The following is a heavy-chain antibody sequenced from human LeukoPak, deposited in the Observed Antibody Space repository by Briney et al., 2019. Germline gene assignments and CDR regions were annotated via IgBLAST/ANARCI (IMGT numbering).Heavy chain of an antibody. Sequence: GASVKVSCKASGFTFNSAAVQWVRQTRAQGLEWIGWIVVGSGKTTYAQKFQERVTISRDMSTSTAYMELRSLRSEDTAVYYCAADDLNIGSWGQGTLVTVSS. J-gene: IGHJ4*02. CDR2: IVVGSGKT. CDR1: GFTFNSAA. CDR3: AADDLNIGS. D-gene: IGHD5/OR15-5a*01. V-gene: IGHV1-58*01.